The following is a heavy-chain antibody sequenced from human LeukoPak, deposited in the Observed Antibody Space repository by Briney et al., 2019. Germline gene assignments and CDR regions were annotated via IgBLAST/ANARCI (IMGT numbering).Heavy chain of an antibody. D-gene: IGHD4-17*01. V-gene: IGHV4-39*01. CDR1: GASLSTRLYY. J-gene: IGHJ4*02. CDR3: ARLYGDYV. Sequence: SETLSLTCTVSGASLSTRLYYWAWIRQPPGKGLKWIASTYYGGTPYYNPSLQSRVTMSVDTSQNQLSLNLNSVTATDTAVYYCARLYGDYVWGQGTLVTVSS. CDR2: TYYGGTP.